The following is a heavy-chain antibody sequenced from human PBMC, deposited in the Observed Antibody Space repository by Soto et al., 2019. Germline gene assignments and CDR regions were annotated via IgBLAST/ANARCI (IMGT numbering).Heavy chain of an antibody. D-gene: IGHD3-3*01. CDR2: IKQDGSEK. V-gene: IGHV3-7*05. CDR3: ARVENDFWSGHDYFDY. Sequence: VQLVESGGGLVQPGGSLRLSCAASGFTFSSYWMSWVRQAPGKGLEWVANIKQDGSEKYYVDSVKGRFTISRDNAKNSLYLQMNSLRAEDTAVYYCARVENDFWSGHDYFDYWGQGTLVTVSS. CDR1: GFTFSSYW. J-gene: IGHJ4*02.